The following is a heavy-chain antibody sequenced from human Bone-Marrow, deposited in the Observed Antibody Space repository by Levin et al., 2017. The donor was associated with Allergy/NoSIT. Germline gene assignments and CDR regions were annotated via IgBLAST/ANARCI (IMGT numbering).Heavy chain of an antibody. CDR1: GFSLTNDRMG. Sequence: SGPTLVKPTETLTLTCTVSGFSLTNDRMGVSWIRQSPGKALEWLAHIFSIDEKSYSISLKSRLSISKDTSKSQVILTMTNMDPVDTATYYCARMSTYCSGDYCFRGFDSWGQGTLVTVSS. CDR3: ARMSTYCSGDYCFRGFDS. CDR2: IFSIDEK. J-gene: IGHJ5*01. V-gene: IGHV2-26*01. D-gene: IGHD2-21*01.